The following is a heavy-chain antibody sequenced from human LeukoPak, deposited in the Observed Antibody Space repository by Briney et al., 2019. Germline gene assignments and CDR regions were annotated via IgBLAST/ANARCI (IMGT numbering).Heavy chain of an antibody. J-gene: IGHJ4*02. Sequence: SETLSLTCTVSGGSISSYYWSWIRQPAGKGLEWIGRIYTSGSTNYNPSLKSRVTMSVDTSKNQFSLKLSSVTAADTAVYYCARDNLVSGYDFYYFDYWGQGTLVTVSS. CDR2: IYTSGST. CDR1: GGSISSYY. V-gene: IGHV4-4*07. D-gene: IGHD5-12*01. CDR3: ARDNLVSGYDFYYFDY.